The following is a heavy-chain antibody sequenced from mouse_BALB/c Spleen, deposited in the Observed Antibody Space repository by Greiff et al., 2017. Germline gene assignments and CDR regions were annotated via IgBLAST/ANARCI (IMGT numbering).Heavy chain of an antibody. J-gene: IGHJ3*01. CDR2: ISYSGST. CDR1: GYSITSDYA. D-gene: IGHD2-1*01. V-gene: IGHV3-2*02. Sequence: VQLKQSGPGLVKPSQSLSLTCTVTGYSITSDYAWNWIRQFPGNKLEWMGYISYSGSTSYNPSLKSRISITRDTSKNQFFLQLNSVTTEDTATYYCARKGHYGNSAWFAYWGQGTLVTVSA. CDR3: ARKGHYGNSAWFAY.